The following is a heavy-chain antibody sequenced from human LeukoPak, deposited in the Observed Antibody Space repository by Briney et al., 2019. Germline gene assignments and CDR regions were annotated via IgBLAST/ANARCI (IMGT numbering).Heavy chain of an antibody. D-gene: IGHD3-3*01. CDR3: AREVPYYDFWSGYSGGDAFEI. CDR2: INWNGGST. J-gene: IGHJ3*02. Sequence: GGSLRLSCAASGFTFDDYGMSWVRQAPGKGLEWVSGINWNGGSTGYADSVKGRFTISRDNAKNSLYLQMNSLRAEDTALYYCAREVPYYDFWSGYSGGDAFEIWGQGTMVTASS. CDR1: GFTFDDYG. V-gene: IGHV3-20*04.